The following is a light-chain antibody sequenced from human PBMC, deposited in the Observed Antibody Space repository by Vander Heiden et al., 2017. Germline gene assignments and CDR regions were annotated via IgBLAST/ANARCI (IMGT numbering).Light chain of an antibody. CDR2: KNN. V-gene: IGLV1-47*01. CDR1: RSNIGGNF. Sequence: QSVLTHPPSASGTPAQRVPISCSGTRSNIGGNFVYWYQQLPETAPKVLIFKNNQRPSGVPDRFSGSKSGTSASLAISGLRSEDEADYYCATWDESLSAVVFGGGTKLTVL. J-gene: IGLJ2*01. CDR3: ATWDESLSAVV.